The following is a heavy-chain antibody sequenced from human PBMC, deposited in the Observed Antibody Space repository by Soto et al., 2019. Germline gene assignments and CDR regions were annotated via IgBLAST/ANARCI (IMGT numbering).Heavy chain of an antibody. J-gene: IGHJ4*02. CDR1: GYSFAGYW. CDR3: ARQIYDSDTGPNFQYYFDS. CDR2: IDPSDSQT. Sequence: PGESLKISCKGSGYSFAGYWITWVRLKPGKGLEWMGRIDPSDSQTYYSPSFRGHVTISLAKSITTVFLQWSSLRASDAAMYYCARQIYDSDTGPNFQYYFDSSAQGTPFTVSS. V-gene: IGHV5-10-1*01. D-gene: IGHD3-22*01.